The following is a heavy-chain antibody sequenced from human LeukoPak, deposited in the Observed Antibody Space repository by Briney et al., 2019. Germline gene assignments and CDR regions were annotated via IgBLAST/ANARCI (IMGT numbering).Heavy chain of an antibody. J-gene: IGHJ4*02. D-gene: IGHD2-15*01. CDR1: GFTFSSYA. CDR2: ISYDGSNK. CDR3: ARELLPAPFDY. V-gene: IGHV3-30-3*01. Sequence: GGSLRLSCAASGFTFSSYAMHWVRQAPGKGLEWVAVISYDGSNKYYADSVKGRFTISRDNSKNTLYLQMNSLRAEDTAVYYCARELLPAPFDYWGQGTLVTVSS.